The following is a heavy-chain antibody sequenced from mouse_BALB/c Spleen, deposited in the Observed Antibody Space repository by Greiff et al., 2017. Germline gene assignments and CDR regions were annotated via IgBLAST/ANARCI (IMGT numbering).Heavy chain of an antibody. CDR3: TGATGAY. D-gene: IGHD3-1*01. Sequence: QVQLQQSGAELVRPGASVTLSCKASGYTFTDYEMHWVKQTPVHGLEWIGAIDPETGGTAYNQKFKGKATLTADKSSSTAYMELRSLTSEDSAVYYCTGATGAYWGQGTLDTVSA. CDR1: GYTFTDYE. V-gene: IGHV1-15*01. CDR2: IDPETGGT. J-gene: IGHJ3*01.